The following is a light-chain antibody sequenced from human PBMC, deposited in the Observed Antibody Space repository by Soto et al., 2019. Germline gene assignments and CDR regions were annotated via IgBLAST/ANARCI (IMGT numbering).Light chain of an antibody. Sequence: EIVLTQSPATLSLSPGERATLSCRASQSVSGYLAWYQQKPGQAPRLLIYDASNRATGIPPRFSGSGSGTDFTLTISSLEPEDFAVYYCHNYADSPHTFGQGTKLEIK. CDR1: QSVSGY. CDR2: DAS. V-gene: IGKV3-11*01. J-gene: IGKJ2*01. CDR3: HNYADSPHT.